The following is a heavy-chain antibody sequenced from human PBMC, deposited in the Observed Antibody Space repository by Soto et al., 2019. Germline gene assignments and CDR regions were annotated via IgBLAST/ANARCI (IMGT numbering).Heavy chain of an antibody. J-gene: IGHJ4*02. CDR2: IYYSGST. D-gene: IGHD3-10*01. V-gene: IGHV4-59*01. CDR3: ARNVLWFGRPYYFDY. CDR1: GGSISSYY. Sequence: QVQLQESGPGLVKPSETLSLTCTVSGGSISSYYWSWIRQPPGKGLEWIGYIYYSGSTNYNPSLKSRVTMSVDTSKNQFSLKLSSVTAADTALYYCARNVLWFGRPYYFDYWGQGSLVTVSS.